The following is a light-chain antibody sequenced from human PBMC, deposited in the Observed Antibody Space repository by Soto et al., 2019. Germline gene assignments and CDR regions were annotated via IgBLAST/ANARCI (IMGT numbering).Light chain of an antibody. CDR1: QNVNIW. J-gene: IGKJ1*01. CDR3: QQDDTLLT. Sequence: DIHMTQSPSTLSASVGDRVTITCRASQNVNIWLAWYQKKPGKGPRPLIYEASILESGVPSRFSGSGSGTEFTLTISSLQPDVGATYCCQQDDTLLTFGQGTKVEIK. V-gene: IGKV1-5*03. CDR2: EAS.